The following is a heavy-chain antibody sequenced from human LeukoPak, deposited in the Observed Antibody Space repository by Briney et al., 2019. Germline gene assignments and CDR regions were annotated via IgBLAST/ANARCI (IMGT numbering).Heavy chain of an antibody. CDR1: GGSFSGYY. J-gene: IGHJ4*02. Sequence: SETLSLTCAVYGGSFSGYYWSWIRQHPGKGLEWIGYIYYSGSTYYNPSLKSRVTISVDTSKNQFSLKLSSVTAADTAVYYCATTPSRQWLGGDYWGQGTLVTVSS. D-gene: IGHD6-19*01. CDR3: ATTPSRQWLGGDY. CDR2: IYYSGST. V-gene: IGHV4-31*11.